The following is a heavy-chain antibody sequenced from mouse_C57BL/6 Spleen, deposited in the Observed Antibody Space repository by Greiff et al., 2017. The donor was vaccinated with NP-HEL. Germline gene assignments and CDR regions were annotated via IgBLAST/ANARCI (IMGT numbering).Heavy chain of an antibody. V-gene: IGHV2-5*01. Sequence: QVQLKESGPGLVQPSQSLSITCTVSGFSLTSYGVHWVRQSPGKGLEWLGVIWRGGSTDYNAAFMSRLSITKDNSKSQVFFKMNSLQADDTAIYYCAKMSVRYYAMDYWGQGTSVTVSS. CDR1: GFSLTSYG. J-gene: IGHJ4*01. CDR2: IWRGGST. CDR3: AKMSVRYYAMDY. D-gene: IGHD2-2*01.